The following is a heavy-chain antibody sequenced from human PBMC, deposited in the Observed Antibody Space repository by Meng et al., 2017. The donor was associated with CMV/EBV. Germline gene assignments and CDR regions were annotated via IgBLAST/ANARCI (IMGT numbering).Heavy chain of an antibody. CDR1: GCSISSGDYY. CDR2: IYYSGST. Sequence: LRLSCTVSGCSISSGDYYWSWIRQPPGKGLEWIGYIYYSGSTYYNPSLKSRVTISVDTSKNQFSLKLSSVTAADTAVYYCARDQGDFWSGYFTSFDYWGQGTMVTVSS. CDR3: ARDQGDFWSGYFTSFDY. J-gene: IGHJ4*02. D-gene: IGHD3-3*01. V-gene: IGHV4-30-4*08.